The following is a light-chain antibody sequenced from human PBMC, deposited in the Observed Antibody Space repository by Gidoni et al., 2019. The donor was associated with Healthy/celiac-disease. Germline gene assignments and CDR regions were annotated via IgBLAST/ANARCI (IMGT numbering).Light chain of an antibody. CDR2: NAS. CDR1: QGISSA. J-gene: IGKJ3*01. CDR3: QQFNNYTPT. V-gene: IGKV1D-13*01. Sequence: AIQLTHSPSSLSASVVDRVTITCRASQGISSALAWYQQKPGKAPKLLIYNASSLESGVPSRFSGSVSGTDYTLTISSLQPEDFATYNCQQFNNYTPTFGPGTKVDIK.